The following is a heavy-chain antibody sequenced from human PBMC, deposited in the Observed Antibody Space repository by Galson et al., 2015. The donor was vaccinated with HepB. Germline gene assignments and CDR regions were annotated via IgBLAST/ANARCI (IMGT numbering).Heavy chain of an antibody. CDR2: IKQDGSDR. CDR3: ARGGPNGGVGRFLERVQWAFSYGVDV. J-gene: IGHJ6*02. D-gene: IGHD3-3*01. V-gene: IGHV3-7*03. CDR1: GFTFSNYW. Sequence: SLRLSCATSGFTFSNYWMTWVRQAPGKGLEWVANIKQDGSDRYYVDSVKGRFTISRDNAKSSLSLQMSSLRAEDTAVYYCARGGPNGGVGRFLERVQWAFSYGVDVWGQGTTVTVSS.